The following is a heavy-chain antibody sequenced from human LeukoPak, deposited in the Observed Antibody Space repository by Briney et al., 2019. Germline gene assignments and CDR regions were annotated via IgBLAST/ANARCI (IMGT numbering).Heavy chain of an antibody. V-gene: IGHV3-30*02. CDR3: AKDAYDSSGYYPFEY. Sequence: GGSLRLSCAASGFTFSSYGMHWVRQAPGKGLEWVAFIRYDGSNKYYADSVKGRFTISRDNSKNTLYLQMNSLRAEDTAVYYCAKDAYDSSGYYPFEYWSQGTLVTVSS. J-gene: IGHJ4*02. CDR1: GFTFSSYG. CDR2: IRYDGSNK. D-gene: IGHD3-22*01.